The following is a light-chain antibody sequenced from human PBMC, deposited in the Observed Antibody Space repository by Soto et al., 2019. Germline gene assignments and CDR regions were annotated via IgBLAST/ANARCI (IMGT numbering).Light chain of an antibody. CDR3: SSYTSSSTVV. Sequence: QSALTQPASVSGSPGQSITISCTGTITDIGAYNYVSWYQQHPGKAPKLLIYEVSNRPSGVSNRFSGSKSGNTASLTISGLQAEDEADYYCSSYTSSSTVVFGGGTKVTVL. CDR2: EVS. J-gene: IGLJ2*01. V-gene: IGLV2-14*01. CDR1: ITDIGAYNY.